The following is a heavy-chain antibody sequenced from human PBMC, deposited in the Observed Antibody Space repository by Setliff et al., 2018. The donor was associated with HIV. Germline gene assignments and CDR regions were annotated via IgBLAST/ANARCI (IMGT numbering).Heavy chain of an antibody. Sequence: SSETLSLTCAVSGYSISSGYYWGWVRQPPEKGLEWIGSFYHSGSTYYNPSLKSRVTISVDTSKNQFSLKLSSVTAADTAVYYCARAPITIFGVIIIPVYFDYWGQGTLVTVPQ. CDR2: FYHSGST. D-gene: IGHD3-3*01. CDR1: GYSISSGYY. V-gene: IGHV4-38-2*01. J-gene: IGHJ4*02. CDR3: ARAPITIFGVIIIPVYFDY.